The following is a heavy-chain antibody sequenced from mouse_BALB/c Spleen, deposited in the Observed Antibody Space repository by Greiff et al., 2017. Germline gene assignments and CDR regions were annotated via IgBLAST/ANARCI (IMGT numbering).Heavy chain of an antibody. D-gene: IGHD2-10*02. CDR3: ARDGGYGGGY. CDR1: GFTFSDYY. CDR2: ISDGGSYT. J-gene: IGHJ2*01. Sequence: EVKLVESGGGLVKPGGSLKLSCAASGFTFSDYYMYWVRQTPEKRLEWVATISDGGSYTYYPDSVKGRFTISRDNAKNNLHLQMSSLKSEDTAMYYCARDGGYGGGYWGQGTTLTVSS. V-gene: IGHV5-4*02.